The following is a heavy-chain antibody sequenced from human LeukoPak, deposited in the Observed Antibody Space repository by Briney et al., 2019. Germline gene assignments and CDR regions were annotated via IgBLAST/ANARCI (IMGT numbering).Heavy chain of an antibody. D-gene: IGHD6-6*01. CDR2: ISSSSSYI. V-gene: IGHV3-21*01. CDR1: GFTFSSYS. J-gene: IGHJ5*02. CDR3: ARGHSSSSGNWFDP. Sequence: PGGSLRLSCAASGFTFSSYSMNWVRQAPGKGLEWVSSISSSSSYIYYADSVKGRFTISRDNAKNSLYLQIDSLRAEDTAVYYCARGHSSSSGNWFDPWGQGTLVTVSS.